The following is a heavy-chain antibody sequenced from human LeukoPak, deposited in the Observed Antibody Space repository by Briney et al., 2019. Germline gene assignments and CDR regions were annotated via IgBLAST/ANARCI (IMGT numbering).Heavy chain of an antibody. D-gene: IGHD2-15*01. J-gene: IGHJ3*02. CDR1: GYTFTVYY. V-gene: IGHV1-2*06. Sequence: ASVNVSCKPSGYTFTVYYMHWVRQAPGQGREWMGRINPNSGGTNYAQKFQGRVTMTRDTSISTAYMELSRLRSDDTAVYYCASLHSGVTFDIWGQGTMVTVSS. CDR3: ASLHSGVTFDI. CDR2: INPNSGGT.